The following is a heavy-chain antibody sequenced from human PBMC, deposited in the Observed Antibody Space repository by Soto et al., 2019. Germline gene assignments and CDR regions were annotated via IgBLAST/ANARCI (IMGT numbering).Heavy chain of an antibody. CDR3: ASCGQPYYGSGSYSGMDV. Sequence: SETLSLTCTVSGGSISSYYWSWIRQPAGKGLEWIGRIYTSGSTNYNPSLKSRVTMSVDTSKNQFSLKLSSVTAADTAVYYCASCGQPYYGSGSYSGMDVSGQGTTVTVYS. CDR1: GGSISSYY. D-gene: IGHD3-10*01. V-gene: IGHV4-4*07. CDR2: IYTSGST. J-gene: IGHJ6*02.